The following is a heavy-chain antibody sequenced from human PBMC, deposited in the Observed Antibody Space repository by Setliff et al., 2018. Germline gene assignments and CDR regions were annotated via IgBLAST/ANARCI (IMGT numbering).Heavy chain of an antibody. Sequence: GGSLRLSCAASGFTLSTYWMNWVRQAPGKGLEWVAHIKQDGSEEYYVDSVKGRFTISRDNAKNSLYLQMNNLRAEDTAVYYCARGRKYRAVYFFDYWGQGALVTVSS. CDR3: ARGRKYRAVYFFDY. CDR1: GFTLSTYW. CDR2: IKQDGSEE. J-gene: IGHJ4*02. D-gene: IGHD1-1*01. V-gene: IGHV3-7*03.